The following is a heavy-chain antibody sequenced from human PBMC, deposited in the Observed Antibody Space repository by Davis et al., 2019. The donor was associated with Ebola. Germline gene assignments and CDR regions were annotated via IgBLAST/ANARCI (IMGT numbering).Heavy chain of an antibody. Sequence: SVKISCNTSGGTFTNYAVNWVRQAPGQGLEWMGRIIPVVDTKDYAQKFQGRVTLTADKATNTAYMELSGLRFDATAVYYCARGKWFDPWGQGTLVSVTS. CDR3: ARGKWFDP. V-gene: IGHV1-69*04. CDR2: IIPVVDTK. CDR1: GGTFTNYA. J-gene: IGHJ5*02.